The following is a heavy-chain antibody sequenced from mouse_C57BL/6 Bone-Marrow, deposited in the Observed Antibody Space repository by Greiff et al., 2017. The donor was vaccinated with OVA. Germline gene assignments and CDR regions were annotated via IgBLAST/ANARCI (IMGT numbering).Heavy chain of an antibody. CDR1: GFNIKDYY. Sequence: VQLQQSGAELVRPGASVKLSCTASGFNIKDYYMHWVKQRPEQGLEWIGRIDPEDGDTEYAPKFQGKATMTADTSSNTAYLQLSSLTSEDTAVYYCTGAYYGSSSWFAYWGQGTLVTVSA. CDR3: TGAYYGSSSWFAY. V-gene: IGHV14-1*01. D-gene: IGHD1-1*01. J-gene: IGHJ3*01. CDR2: IDPEDGDT.